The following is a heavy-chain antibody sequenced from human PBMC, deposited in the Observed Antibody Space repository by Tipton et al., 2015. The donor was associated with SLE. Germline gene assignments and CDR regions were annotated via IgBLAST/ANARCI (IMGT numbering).Heavy chain of an antibody. CDR1: GYSISSGYY. J-gene: IGHJ4*02. CDR2: IYQSANA. D-gene: IGHD3-22*01. Sequence: GLVKPSETLSLSCDVSGYSISSGYYWGWIRQPPGKGLEWIGSIYQSANAYYNPSLKSRISMSIDTFKNQLFLRLNSVTAADTAVYYCARHDYDDNGYYMHYFDYWGQGTLVTVSS. CDR3: ARHDYDDNGYYMHYFDY. V-gene: IGHV4-38-2*01.